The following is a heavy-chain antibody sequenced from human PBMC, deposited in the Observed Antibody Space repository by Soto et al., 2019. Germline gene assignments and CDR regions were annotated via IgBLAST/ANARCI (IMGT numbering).Heavy chain of an antibody. CDR3: ARRAETNGWNGFGADKYYFDF. D-gene: IGHD1-1*01. V-gene: IGHV1-8*01. J-gene: IGHJ4*02. CDR1: GYTFTSYD. Sequence: ASVKVSCKASGYTFTSYDIYWVRQATGQGHEWMGWMNPNTGNSGYAQKFQGRVTMTSDTSISTAHMELSSLRSEDTAVYYCARRAETNGWNGFGADKYYFDFWGQGTLVTVSS. CDR2: MNPNTGNS.